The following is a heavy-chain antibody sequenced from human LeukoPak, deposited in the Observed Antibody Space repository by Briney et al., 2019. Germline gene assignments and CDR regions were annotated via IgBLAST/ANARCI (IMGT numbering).Heavy chain of an antibody. CDR3: VKCLERYFDCLGEKGAFDM. CDR2: ISGSGGSA. D-gene: IGHD3-9*01. Sequence: PGGSLRLSCAASGFTFSSYAMSWVRQAPGKGLEWVSAISGSGGSAYYADSVKGRFTISRDNSNNTLYLHMKSLTAEDTAVYYCVKCLERYFDCLGEKGAFDMWGQGTLVTVSS. V-gene: IGHV3-23*01. J-gene: IGHJ3*02. CDR1: GFTFSSYA.